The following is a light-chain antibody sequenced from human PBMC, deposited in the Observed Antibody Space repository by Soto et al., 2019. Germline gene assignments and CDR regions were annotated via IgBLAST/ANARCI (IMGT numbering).Light chain of an antibody. V-gene: IGLV2-8*01. CDR3: SSYAGSNNYV. CDR1: SSDVGGYNY. J-gene: IGLJ1*01. CDR2: EVS. Sequence: QSALTQPPSAYGSPGRSVTISCTGTSSDVGGYNYVSWYQQHPGKAPKLMIYEVSKRPSGVPDRFSGSKSGNTASLTVSGLQAEDEADYYCSSYAGSNNYVFGTGTKVTV.